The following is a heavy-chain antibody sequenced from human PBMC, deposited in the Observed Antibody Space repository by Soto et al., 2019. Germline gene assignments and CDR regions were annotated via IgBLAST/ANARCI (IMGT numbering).Heavy chain of an antibody. CDR2: ISYDGSNK. CDR1: GFTFSSYT. CDR3: ARDIAADPPYYGMDV. V-gene: IGHV3-30-3*01. Sequence: QVQLVESGGGVVQPGRSLRLSCAASGFTFSSYTMYWVRQAPGKGLEWVAVISYDGSNKYYADSVKGRFTISRDNSKKMLYLPMNSLRGEDTAVYYCARDIAADPPYYGMDVWGQGTTVTVSS. D-gene: IGHD6-25*01. J-gene: IGHJ6*02.